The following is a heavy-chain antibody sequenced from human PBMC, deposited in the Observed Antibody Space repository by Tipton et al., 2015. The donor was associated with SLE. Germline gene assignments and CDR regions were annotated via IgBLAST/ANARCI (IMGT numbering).Heavy chain of an antibody. Sequence: TLSLTCTLSGGSISSGSYYWSWIRQPAGKGLEWIGRLYTSGNTNDNPSLKSRVTISVDTSKNQFSLKLSSVTAADTAVYYCARGILEWSDYWGQGTLVTVSS. J-gene: IGHJ4*02. V-gene: IGHV4-61*02. CDR1: GGSISSGSYY. CDR2: LYTSGNT. D-gene: IGHD3-3*01. CDR3: ARGILEWSDY.